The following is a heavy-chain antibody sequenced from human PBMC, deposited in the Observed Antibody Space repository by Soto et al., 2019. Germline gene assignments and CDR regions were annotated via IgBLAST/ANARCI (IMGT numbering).Heavy chain of an antibody. CDR2: ISYDGSNK. CDR3: ARDLSYCGGDCPGGY. V-gene: IGHV3-30-3*01. CDR1: GFTFSSYA. J-gene: IGHJ4*02. D-gene: IGHD2-21*02. Sequence: QVQLVESGGGVVQPGRSPRLSCAASGFTFSSYAMHWVRQAPGKGLEWVAVISYDGSNKYYADSVRGRFTISRDNSKNTLYLQMNSLRAEDTAVYYCARDLSYCGGDCPGGYWGQGTLVTVSS.